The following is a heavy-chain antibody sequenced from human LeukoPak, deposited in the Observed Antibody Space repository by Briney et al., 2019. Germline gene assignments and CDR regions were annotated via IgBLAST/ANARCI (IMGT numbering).Heavy chain of an antibody. D-gene: IGHD4-17*01. J-gene: IGHJ4*02. V-gene: IGHV3-23*01. CDR3: AKAGNYGDYYFDY. CDR1: GFTFSSYA. CDR2: ISGSGGST. Sequence: PGGSLRLSCAASGFTFSSYAMGWVRQAPGKGLEWVSAISGSGGSTYYADSVKGRFTISRDNSKNTLYLQMNSLRAEDTAVYYCAKAGNYGDYYFDYWGQGTLVTVSS.